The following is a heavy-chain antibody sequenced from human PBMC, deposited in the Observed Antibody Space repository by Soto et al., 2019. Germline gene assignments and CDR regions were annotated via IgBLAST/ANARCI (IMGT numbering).Heavy chain of an antibody. J-gene: IGHJ6*02. CDR2: ISPYNDYT. Sequence: ASVKVSCKASGYTFIRYGITWVRQAPGQGLEWLGWISPYNDYTIYAQKLQGRVTLTTDTSTRTVHMEVSSLKASDTAMYYCGWEGDYYYGMDVWGQGTTVTVSS. V-gene: IGHV1-18*01. CDR3: GWEGDYYYGMDV. CDR1: GYTFIRYG. D-gene: IGHD1-26*01.